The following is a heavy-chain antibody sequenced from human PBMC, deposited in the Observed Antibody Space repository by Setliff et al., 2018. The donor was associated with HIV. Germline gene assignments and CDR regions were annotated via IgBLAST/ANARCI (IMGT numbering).Heavy chain of an antibody. CDR2: SDQEDGEI. V-gene: IGHV1-24*01. CDR1: GYTLSELS. D-gene: IGHD1-26*01. Sequence: ASVKVSCKVSGYTLSELSMHWVRQAPGKGLEWMGGSDQEDGEIIYAQKVQGRVTMTEDTSTDTAYMVLARLTSEDTAVYFCATVGPTGAYFHDWGQGTLVTVSS. CDR3: ATVGPTGAYFHD. J-gene: IGHJ4*02.